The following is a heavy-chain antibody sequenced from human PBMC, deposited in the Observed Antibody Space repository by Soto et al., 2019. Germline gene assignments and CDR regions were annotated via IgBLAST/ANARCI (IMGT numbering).Heavy chain of an antibody. Sequence: EVQLVESGGGLVQPGGSLRLSCAASGFTVSSNYMSWVRQAPGKGLEWVSVIYSGGSTYYADSVKGRFTISRDNSTNTLDLQMNSLRAEDTAVYYCARDGYSNYDYYYYGMDVWGQGTTVTVSS. J-gene: IGHJ6*02. CDR1: GFTVSSNY. V-gene: IGHV3-66*01. CDR2: IYSGGST. CDR3: ARDGYSNYDYYYYGMDV. D-gene: IGHD4-4*01.